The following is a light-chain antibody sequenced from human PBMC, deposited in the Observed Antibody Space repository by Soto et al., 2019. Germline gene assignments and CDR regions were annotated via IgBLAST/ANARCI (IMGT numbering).Light chain of an antibody. CDR1: QSVLYSSISKNY. J-gene: IGKJ5*01. V-gene: IGKV4-1*01. CDR2: WAS. CDR3: QQYYSPPIT. Sequence: DIVMTQSPDSLAVSLGERATINCKSSQSVLYSSISKNYLAWYQQKPGQPPKLLIYWASTRESGVPDRFSGSGSGTDFTLTISSLQAEDVAVYYCQQYYSPPITFGQGTRLEIK.